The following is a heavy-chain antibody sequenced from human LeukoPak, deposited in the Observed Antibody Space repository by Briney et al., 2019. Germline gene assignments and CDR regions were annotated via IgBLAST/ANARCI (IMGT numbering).Heavy chain of an antibody. CDR1: GGSISSYY. J-gene: IGHJ4*02. CDR2: IYTSGST. Sequence: SETLSLTCTVSGGSISSYYWSWIRQPAGKGLEWIGRIYTSGSTNYNPSLKSRVTMSVDTSKNQFSLKLSSVTAADTAVYYCARFGSSSWYGYFDYWGQGTLGTVSS. D-gene: IGHD6-13*01. CDR3: ARFGSSSWYGYFDY. V-gene: IGHV4-4*07.